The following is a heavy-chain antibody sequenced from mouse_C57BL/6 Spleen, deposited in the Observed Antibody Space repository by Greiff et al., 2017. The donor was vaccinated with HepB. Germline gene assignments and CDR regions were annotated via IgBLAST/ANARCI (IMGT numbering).Heavy chain of an antibody. Sequence: VQLQQPGAELVRPGSSVKLSCKASGYTFTSYWMHWVKQRPIQGLEWIGNIDPSDSETHYNQKFKDKATLTVDKSSSTAYMQLSSLTSEDSAVYYCARSGDGSSPAWFAYWGQGTLVTVSA. CDR3: ARSGDGSSPAWFAY. J-gene: IGHJ3*01. V-gene: IGHV1-52*01. D-gene: IGHD1-1*01. CDR1: GYTFTSYW. CDR2: IDPSDSET.